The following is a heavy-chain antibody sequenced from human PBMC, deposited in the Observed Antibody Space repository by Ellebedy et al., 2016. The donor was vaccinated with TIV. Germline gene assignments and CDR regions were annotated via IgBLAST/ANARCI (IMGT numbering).Heavy chain of an antibody. D-gene: IGHD5-18*01. Sequence: GESLKISXKGSGYSFTSYWIGWVRQMPGKGLEWMGIIYPGDSDTRYSPSFQGQATISADKSISTAYLQWSSLKASDTAMYYCARPPTADAFDIWGQGTMVTVSS. CDR2: IYPGDSDT. CDR3: ARPPTADAFDI. CDR1: GYSFTSYW. J-gene: IGHJ3*02. V-gene: IGHV5-51*01.